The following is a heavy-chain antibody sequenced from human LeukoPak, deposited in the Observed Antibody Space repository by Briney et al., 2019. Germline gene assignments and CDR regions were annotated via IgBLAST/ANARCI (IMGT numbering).Heavy chain of an antibody. CDR2: ISWDGGST. D-gene: IGHD1-14*01. J-gene: IGHJ4*02. CDR3: AKGPLEGGHVYSDY. V-gene: IGHV3-43D*04. Sequence: PGGSLRLSCAASGFTFDDYAMHWVRQAPGKGLEWVSLISWDGGSTYYADSVKGRFTISRDNSKNSLYLQMNSLRAEDTALYYCAKGPLEGGHVYSDYWGQGTLVTVSS. CDR1: GFTFDDYA.